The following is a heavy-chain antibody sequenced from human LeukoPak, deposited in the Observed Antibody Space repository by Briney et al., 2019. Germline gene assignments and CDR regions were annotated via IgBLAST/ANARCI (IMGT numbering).Heavy chain of an antibody. J-gene: IGHJ5*02. CDR1: GFTFSSYS. CDR2: ISSSSSYI. Sequence: GGSLRLSCAASGFTFSSYSMNWVRQAPGKGLEWVSAISSSSSYIYYAESVKGRFTISRDNAKNSLYLQMNSLRAEDTAVYYCARADSYGDSDWFDPWGQGTLVTVSS. V-gene: IGHV3-21*01. CDR3: ARADSYGDSDWFDP. D-gene: IGHD4-17*01.